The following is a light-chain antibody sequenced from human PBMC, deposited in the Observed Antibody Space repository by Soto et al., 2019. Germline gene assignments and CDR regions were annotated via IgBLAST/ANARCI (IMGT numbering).Light chain of an antibody. CDR3: SSYTITSSPV. V-gene: IGLV2-14*01. CDR1: RSDVGGYDF. Sequence: QSVLTQPASVSGSPGQSITISCTGTRSDVGGYDFVSWYRQYPGQAPKILIYEVTHRPSGVPDRFSGSKSGNTASLTISGLQADDEADYYCSSYTITSSPVFGPGTKLTVL. J-gene: IGLJ1*01. CDR2: EVT.